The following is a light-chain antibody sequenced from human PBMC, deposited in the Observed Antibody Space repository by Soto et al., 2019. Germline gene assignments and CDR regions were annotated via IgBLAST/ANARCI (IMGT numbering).Light chain of an antibody. CDR3: LQAASSPRT. CDR1: QNVGKNF. J-gene: IGKJ1*01. V-gene: IGKV3-20*01. Sequence: EIVLTQSPGTLSLSPGERATLSCRASQNVGKNFLTWYQQKPGQAPRLLVYRASTRATGIPARFVGSESGTHFSLIVSRLEPKDWAVYFWLQAASSPRTFGQGTKVEF. CDR2: RAS.